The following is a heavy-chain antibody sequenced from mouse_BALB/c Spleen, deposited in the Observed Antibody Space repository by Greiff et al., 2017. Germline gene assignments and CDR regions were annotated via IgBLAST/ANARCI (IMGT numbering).Heavy chain of an antibody. CDR1: GFTFTDYY. Sequence: EVKVVDSGGGLVQPGGSLRLSCATSGFTFTDYYMSWVRQPPGKALEWLGFIRNKANGYTTEYSASVKGRFTISRDNSQSILYLQMNTLRAEDSATYYCARDGNYAMDYWGQGTSVTVSS. CDR3: ARDGNYAMDY. J-gene: IGHJ4*01. CDR2: IRNKANGYTT. V-gene: IGHV7-3*02.